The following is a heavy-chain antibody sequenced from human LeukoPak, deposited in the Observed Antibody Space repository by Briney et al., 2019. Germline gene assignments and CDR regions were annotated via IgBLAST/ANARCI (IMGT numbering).Heavy chain of an antibody. CDR1: GFTFSSYW. V-gene: IGHV3-74*01. Sequence: GGSLRLSCAASGFTFSSYWMHWVRQVPGKGLVWVSRINSDGSSTRYADSVKGRFTISRDNAKNTLYVQMNSLRAEDTAVYYCWTGSGHAFDIWGRGTMVTVSS. CDR2: INSDGSST. CDR3: WTGSGHAFDI. J-gene: IGHJ3*02. D-gene: IGHD3-10*01.